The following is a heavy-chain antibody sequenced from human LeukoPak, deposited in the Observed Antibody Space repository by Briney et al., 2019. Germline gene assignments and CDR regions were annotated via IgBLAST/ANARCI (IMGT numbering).Heavy chain of an antibody. CDR3: ARDYYDSSGYYWGLFDY. Sequence: PSETLSLTCTVSGGSISSYYWSWIRQPAGKGLEWIGRIYTSGSTNYNPSLKSRVTMSVDTSKNQFSLKLSSVTAAGTAVYYCARDYYDSSGYYWGLFDYWGQGTLVTVSS. D-gene: IGHD3-22*01. J-gene: IGHJ4*02. CDR2: IYTSGST. V-gene: IGHV4-4*07. CDR1: GGSISSYY.